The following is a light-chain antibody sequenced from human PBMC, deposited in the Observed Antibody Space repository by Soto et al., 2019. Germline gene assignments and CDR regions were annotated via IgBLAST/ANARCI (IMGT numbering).Light chain of an antibody. CDR1: TGAVTNGHY. Sequence: VVTQEPSLTVSPGGTVTLTCGSSTGAVTNGHYPYWFQQEPGQAPRTLIYDTTNRHSWTPARFSGSLLGGKAALTLSGAQPEDEAEYYCLLSYNGPYVFGTGTKVTVL. CDR3: LLSYNGPYV. J-gene: IGLJ1*01. V-gene: IGLV7-46*01. CDR2: DTT.